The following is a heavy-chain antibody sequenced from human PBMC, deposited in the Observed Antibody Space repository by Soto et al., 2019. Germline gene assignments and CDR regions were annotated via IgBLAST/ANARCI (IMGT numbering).Heavy chain of an antibody. V-gene: IGHV3-23*01. CDR3: AKDGDVLTGYKGGSAYYFDQ. CDR2: TSGSGAST. D-gene: IGHD3-9*01. CDR1: GFSFSNYA. Sequence: GGSLRLSCAASGFSFSNYAMSWVRQAPGKGLEWVSTTSGSGASTYYADSVKGRFTISRDNSENTLYLQMNSLRAEDTALYHCAKDGDVLTGYKGGSAYYFDQWGLGTLVTVSS. J-gene: IGHJ4*02.